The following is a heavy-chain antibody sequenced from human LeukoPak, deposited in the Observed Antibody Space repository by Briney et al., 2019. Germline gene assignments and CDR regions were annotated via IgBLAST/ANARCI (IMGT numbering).Heavy chain of an antibody. V-gene: IGHV1-18*01. CDR1: GYTFIRYG. CDR3: ARDTITIPTYGSGSHSYYYYGIDV. CDR2: ISDYNGGR. Sequence: GAAVTVSCKASGYTFIRYGFSWLGQAPGQGREWTGLISDYNGGRNYAQKLQGRLTMTTDTSTSTAYMELRSLRSDDTAVYYCARDTITIPTYGSGSHSYYYYGIDVWGQGTTVTVSS. J-gene: IGHJ6*02. D-gene: IGHD3-10*01.